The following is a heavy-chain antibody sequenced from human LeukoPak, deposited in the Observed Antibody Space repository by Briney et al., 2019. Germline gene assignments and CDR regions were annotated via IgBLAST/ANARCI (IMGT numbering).Heavy chain of an antibody. CDR3: AKDDPGFVVVVAATETGFDY. CDR1: GFTFSSYA. CDR2: ISGSGGST. V-gene: IGHV3-23*01. D-gene: IGHD2-15*01. J-gene: IGHJ4*02. Sequence: GSLRLSCAASGFTFSSYAMSWVRQAPGKGLEWVSAISGSGGSTYYADSVKGRFTISRDNSKNTLYLQMNSLRAEDTAVYYCAKDDPGFVVVVAATETGFDYWGQGTLVTVSS.